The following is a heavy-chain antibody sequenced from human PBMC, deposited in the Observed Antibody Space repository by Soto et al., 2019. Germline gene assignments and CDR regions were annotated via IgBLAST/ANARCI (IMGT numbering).Heavy chain of an antibody. CDR2: ISSSSSYI. CDR3: ARDSYCSGINWFDL. D-gene: IGHD3-10*01. Sequence: GGSLRLSCAASGFTFSSYSMNWVRQAPGKGLEWVSSISSSSSYIYYADSVKGRFTISRDNAKNSLYLQMNSLRAEDTAVYYWARDSYCSGINWFDLWGQGTLVTVSS. CDR1: GFTFSSYS. V-gene: IGHV3-21*01. J-gene: IGHJ5*02.